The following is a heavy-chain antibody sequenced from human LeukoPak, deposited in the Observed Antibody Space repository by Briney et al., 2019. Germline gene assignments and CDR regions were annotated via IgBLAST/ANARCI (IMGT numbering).Heavy chain of an antibody. V-gene: IGHV4-59*12. Sequence: DPSETLSLTCTVSGGSISSYYWSWIRQPPGKGLEWIAYIHYSGNTNYNPSLKSRVTISVDTSKNQFSLKLSSVTAADTAVYYCARVGRLYDYVWGSYRYYFDYWGQGTLVTVSS. J-gene: IGHJ4*02. CDR3: ARVGRLYDYVWGSYRYYFDY. D-gene: IGHD3-16*02. CDR1: GGSISSYY. CDR2: IHYSGNT.